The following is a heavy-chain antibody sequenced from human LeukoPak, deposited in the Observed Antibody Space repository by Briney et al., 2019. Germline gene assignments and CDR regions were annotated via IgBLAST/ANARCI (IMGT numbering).Heavy chain of an antibody. D-gene: IGHD4-17*01. Sequence: PGGSLRLSCAASGFTFSSYWMHWVRQAPGKGLVWVSRINSDGSSTSYADSVKGRFTISRDNAKNMLYLQMNSLRAEDTAVYYCARTRGGDYVLDYWGQGTLVTVSS. CDR1: GFTFSSYW. CDR2: INSDGSST. CDR3: ARTRGGDYVLDY. J-gene: IGHJ4*02. V-gene: IGHV3-74*01.